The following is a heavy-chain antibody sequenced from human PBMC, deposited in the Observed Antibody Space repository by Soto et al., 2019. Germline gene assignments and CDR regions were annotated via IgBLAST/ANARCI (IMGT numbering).Heavy chain of an antibody. V-gene: IGHV3-23*01. D-gene: IGHD3-10*01. CDR1: GFTFSSYA. CDR2: ISGSGGST. J-gene: IGHJ3*02. Sequence: EVQLLESGGGLVQPGGSLRLSCAASGFTFSSYAMSWVRQAPGKGLEWVSAISGSGGSTYYADSVKGRFTISRDNSKNTLYLQMNSLRAEDTAVYYCSNLLGFGAKTPSDAFDIWGQGTMVTVSS. CDR3: SNLLGFGAKTPSDAFDI.